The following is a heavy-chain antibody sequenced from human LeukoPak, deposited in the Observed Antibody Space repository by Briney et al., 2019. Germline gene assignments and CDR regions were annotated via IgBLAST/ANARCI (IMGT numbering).Heavy chain of an antibody. CDR1: GYTFTSYY. Sequence: ASVKVSCKTSGYTFTSYYIHWVRQAPGQGLEWMGWMNPNSGNTGYAQKFQGRVTITRNTSISTAYMELSSLRSEDTAVYYCARGSLRPPYYYYYYMDVWGKGTTVTVSS. D-gene: IGHD4-17*01. J-gene: IGHJ6*03. CDR3: ARGSLRPPYYYYYYMDV. CDR2: MNPNSGNT. V-gene: IGHV1-8*03.